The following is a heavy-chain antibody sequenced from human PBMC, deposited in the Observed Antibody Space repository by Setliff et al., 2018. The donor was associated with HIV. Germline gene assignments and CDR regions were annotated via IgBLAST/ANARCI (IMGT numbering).Heavy chain of an antibody. CDR3: TTPLDSSGYFGSDYFDY. V-gene: IGHV1-69-2*01. Sequence: PGASVKVSCKASGYTFTDYYIHWVQQAPGKGLEWMGRVDPEDGETTYAEKFQGRITITADTSTDTAYLELSSLRSEDSAFYYCTTPLDSSGYFGSDYFDYWGQGALVTVSS. J-gene: IGHJ4*02. CDR1: GYTFTDYY. D-gene: IGHD3-22*01. CDR2: VDPEDGET.